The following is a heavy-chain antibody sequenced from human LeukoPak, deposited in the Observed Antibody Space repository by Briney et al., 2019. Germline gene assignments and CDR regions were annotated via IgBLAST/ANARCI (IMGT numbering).Heavy chain of an antibody. Sequence: PGGSLRLSCAASGFTFSSYWMSWVRQAPGKGLKWIGNIYYSGYTTYSPSLRSRVTISVDTSKNQFSLKLSSVTAADTAVYYCARETSQKGAHYMDVWGKGTTTTISS. CDR1: GFTFSSYW. CDR2: IYYSGYT. J-gene: IGHJ6*03. CDR3: ARETSQKGAHYMDV. V-gene: IGHV4-59*01. D-gene: IGHD3-16*01.